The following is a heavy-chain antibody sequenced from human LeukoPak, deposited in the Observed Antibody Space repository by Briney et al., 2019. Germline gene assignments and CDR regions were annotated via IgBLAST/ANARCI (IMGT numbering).Heavy chain of an antibody. V-gene: IGHV4-39*01. J-gene: IGHJ4*02. CDR1: GGSISSTNNY. CDR2: ISYSGGT. Sequence: PSETLYLTCTVSGGSISSTNNYWGWIRQPPGKGLEWIGTISYSGGTYYNPSLKSRVTISIDTSKTQFSLKLSSVTTTDTAVYYCARHFDYWGQGTLVTVSS. CDR3: ARHFDY.